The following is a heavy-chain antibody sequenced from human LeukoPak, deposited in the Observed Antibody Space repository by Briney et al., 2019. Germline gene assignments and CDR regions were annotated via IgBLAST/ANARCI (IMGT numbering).Heavy chain of an antibody. D-gene: IGHD3-9*01. CDR2: ISYDGSNK. CDR1: GFTFSSYT. Sequence: PGRSLRLSCAASGFTFSSYTMHWVRQAPGKGLEWVAVISYDGSNKYYADSVKGRFTVSRDNSKNTLYLQMNSLRAEDTAVYYCARDPPLITIFGPLGYYGMDVWGQGTTVTVSS. J-gene: IGHJ6*02. CDR3: ARDPPLITIFGPLGYYGMDV. V-gene: IGHV3-30-3*01.